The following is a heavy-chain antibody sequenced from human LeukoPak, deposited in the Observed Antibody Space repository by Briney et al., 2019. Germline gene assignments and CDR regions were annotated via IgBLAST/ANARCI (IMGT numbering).Heavy chain of an antibody. CDR1: GYSISSGYY. CDR3: ARVRSGYDVDYYYYYYGMDV. Sequence: SETLSLTCTVSGYSISSGYYWGWIRQPPGKGLEWIGSIYHSGSTYYNPSLKSRVTISVDTSKNQFSLKLSSVTAADTAVYYCARVRSGYDVDYYYYYYGMDVWGQGTTVTVSS. J-gene: IGHJ6*02. V-gene: IGHV4-38-2*02. CDR2: IYHSGST. D-gene: IGHD5-12*01.